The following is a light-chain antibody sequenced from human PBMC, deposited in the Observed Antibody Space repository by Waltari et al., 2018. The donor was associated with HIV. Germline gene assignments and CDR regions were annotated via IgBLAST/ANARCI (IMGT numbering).Light chain of an antibody. CDR2: EVT. V-gene: IGLV2-23*02. CDR3: CSYAASRSVV. Sequence: QSALAQPASVSDSPGQSITISCTGTNSDVGNYNLVSWYQQHPGKVPKLIIYEVTKRPSGVSNRFSGSKSGNTASLTISGLQAEDEADYYCCSYAASRSVVFGGGTKLTVL. J-gene: IGLJ2*01. CDR1: NSDVGNYNL.